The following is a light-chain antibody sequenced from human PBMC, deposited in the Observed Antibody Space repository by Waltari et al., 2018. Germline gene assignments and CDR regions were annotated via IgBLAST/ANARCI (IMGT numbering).Light chain of an antibody. CDR2: DNG. V-gene: IGLV1-51*01. J-gene: IGLJ3*02. CDR1: SANLGTDS. Sequence: QSGLTQPPSVSAAPGQTVTIPCSGSSANLGTDSVSRYQQLPGTAPKPLIYDNGKRPSGIPDRFSGSKSGTSATLGITGLQTGDEADYYCETWDSRLSAGVFGGGTKLTVL. CDR3: ETWDSRLSAGV.